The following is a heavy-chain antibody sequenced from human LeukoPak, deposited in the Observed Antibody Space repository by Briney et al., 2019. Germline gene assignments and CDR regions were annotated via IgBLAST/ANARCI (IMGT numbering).Heavy chain of an antibody. D-gene: IGHD6-6*01. J-gene: IGHJ4*02. Sequence: ASVKVSCKASGYTFTNYGISWVRQAPGQGLEWMGWISVYNGHTNYAQKFLGRVTMTADTSTSTAYMELRSLRSDDTAVYYCAREGSVAARIFDYWGQGTLVTVTS. CDR3: AREGSVAARIFDY. CDR1: GYTFTNYG. V-gene: IGHV1-18*01. CDR2: ISVYNGHT.